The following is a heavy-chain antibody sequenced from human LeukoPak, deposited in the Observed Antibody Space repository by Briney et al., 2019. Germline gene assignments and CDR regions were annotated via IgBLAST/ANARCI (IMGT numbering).Heavy chain of an antibody. CDR3: ARVVASGWYYFDY. V-gene: IGHV4-59*11. CDR2: VSYSGTT. J-gene: IGHJ4*02. D-gene: IGHD6-19*01. Sequence: SETLSLTCTVFGGSISPHYWSWVRQPPGKGLEWIGYVSYSGTTDYNPSLKSRVIISIDMSKNQFSLRLSSVTAADTAVYYCARVVASGWYYFDYWGQGTLVTVSS. CDR1: GGSISPHY.